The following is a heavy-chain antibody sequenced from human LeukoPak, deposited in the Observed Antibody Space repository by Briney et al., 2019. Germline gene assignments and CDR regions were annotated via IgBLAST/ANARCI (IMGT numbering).Heavy chain of an antibody. CDR2: VYHSGSA. J-gene: IGHJ4*02. Sequence: PSETLSLRCSVSGFAIRSGFYWGWIRQSPGKGLEWIGSVYHSGSAYYKPSLKSRATISVDTSQNQISLSLASVTAADTALYYCARGRHSGTYYFDSWGQGTLVSVSS. CDR1: GFAIRSGFY. D-gene: IGHD1-26*01. V-gene: IGHV4-38-2*02. CDR3: ARGRHSGTYYFDS.